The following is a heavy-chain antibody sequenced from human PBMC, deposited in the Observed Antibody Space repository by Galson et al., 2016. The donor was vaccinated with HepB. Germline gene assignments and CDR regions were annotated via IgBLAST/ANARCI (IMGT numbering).Heavy chain of an antibody. D-gene: IGHD1-26*01. J-gene: IGHJ4*02. CDR3: ARGPGSFSY. V-gene: IGHV3-48*03. CDR2: VNSGGYAV. CDR1: GFTFNISA. Sequence: SLRLSCAAPGFTFNISAMAWVRQVPGKGLEWVSSVNSGGYAVYADSLKGRFTISRDNAKNSVDLQMDSLRSEDTALYYCARGPGSFSYWGQGILVTVSS.